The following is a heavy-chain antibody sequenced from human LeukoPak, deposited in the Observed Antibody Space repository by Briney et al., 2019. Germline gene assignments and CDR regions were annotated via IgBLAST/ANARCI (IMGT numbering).Heavy chain of an antibody. Sequence: PGGSLRLSCAASGFTFSSYGMHWVRQAPGKGLEWVAVIWYGGSNKYYADSVKGRFTISRDNSKNTLYLQMNSRRAEDTAVYYCATGHGDRLDCFDPWGQGTLVTVSS. V-gene: IGHV3-33*01. CDR3: ATGHGDRLDCFDP. D-gene: IGHD3-16*01. CDR1: GFTFSSYG. J-gene: IGHJ5*02. CDR2: IWYGGSNK.